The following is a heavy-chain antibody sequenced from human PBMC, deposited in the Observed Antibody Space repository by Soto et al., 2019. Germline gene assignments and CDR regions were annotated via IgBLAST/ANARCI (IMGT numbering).Heavy chain of an antibody. CDR3: ATVGANYDSSGYDYYYYGMDV. J-gene: IGHJ6*02. CDR1: GYSFTSYW. CDR2: IYPGDSDT. V-gene: IGHV5-51*01. D-gene: IGHD3-22*01. Sequence: GESLKISCKGSGYSFTSYWIGWVRQMPGKGLEWMGIIYPGDSDTRYSPSFQGQVTISADKSISTAYLQWSSLKASDTAMYYCATVGANYDSSGYDYYYYGMDVWGQGTTVTVSS.